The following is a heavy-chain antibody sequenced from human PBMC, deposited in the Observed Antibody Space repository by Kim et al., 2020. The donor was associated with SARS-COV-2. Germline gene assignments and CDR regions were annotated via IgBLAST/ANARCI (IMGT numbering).Heavy chain of an antibody. CDR3: AREWQLALDH. D-gene: IGHD1-1*01. V-gene: IGHV1-69*01. CDR2: GTV. Sequence: GTVNYEPKFQGRVTITAAESTDTAYMEVSSLKSDDTAVYYCAREWQLALDHWGQGSLVTVSS. J-gene: IGHJ4*02.